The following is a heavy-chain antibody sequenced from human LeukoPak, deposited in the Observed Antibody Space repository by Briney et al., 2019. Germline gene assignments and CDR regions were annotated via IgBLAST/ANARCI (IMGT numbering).Heavy chain of an antibody. J-gene: IGHJ3*02. CDR3: AGRLWRRDGYNLSAFDI. CDR1: GGSISSYY. CDR2: IYYSGST. D-gene: IGHD5-24*01. Sequence: PSKTLSLTCTVSGGSISSYYWNRIRQPPGKGLEWTGYIYYSGSTNYNPSLKSRVTISVDTSKNQFSLKLSSVTAADTAVYYCAGRLWRRDGYNLSAFDIWGQGTMVTVSS. V-gene: IGHV4-59*01.